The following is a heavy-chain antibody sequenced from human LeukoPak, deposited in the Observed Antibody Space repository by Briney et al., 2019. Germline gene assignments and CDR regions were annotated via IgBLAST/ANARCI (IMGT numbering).Heavy chain of an antibody. J-gene: IGHJ4*02. CDR2: ISGSGGST. CDR1: GFTFSSYA. CDR3: AKDGEWELPTYFDY. V-gene: IGHV3-23*01. D-gene: IGHD1-26*01. Sequence: GGSLRLSCAASGFTFSSYAMSWVRQAPGKGLEWVSAISGSGGSTYYADSVKGRFTISRANSKNTLYLKMNSLRAEDTAVYYCAKDGEWELPTYFDYWGQGTLVTVSS.